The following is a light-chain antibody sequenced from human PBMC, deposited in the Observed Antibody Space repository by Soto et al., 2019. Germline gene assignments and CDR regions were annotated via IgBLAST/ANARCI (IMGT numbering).Light chain of an antibody. CDR3: QVWDSTTEHWV. J-gene: IGLJ3*02. CDR1: DIGSQS. V-gene: IGLV3-21*02. CDR2: DDT. Sequence: SYELTQPPSVSVAPGQTATMTCEGNDIGSQSVHWYQQRPGQAPVMVVYDDTDRPSGIPERFSGSNSGNTAALTITTVEAGDEADFFCQVWDSTTEHWVFGGGTKLTVL.